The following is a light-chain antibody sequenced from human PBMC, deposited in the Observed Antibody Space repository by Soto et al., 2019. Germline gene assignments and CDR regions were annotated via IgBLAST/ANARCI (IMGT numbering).Light chain of an antibody. V-gene: IGLV7-46*01. CDR2: DTS. Sequence: QAVVTQEPSLTVSPGGTVTLTCGSSTGAVTSGHYPHWFQQKPGQAPRTLIYDTSNRHSWTPARLSGSLLGGKAALTLSDAQPEDEADYYCLLIYQGGGEVFGTGTKLTVL. CDR3: LLIYQGGGEV. J-gene: IGLJ1*01. CDR1: TGAVTSGHY.